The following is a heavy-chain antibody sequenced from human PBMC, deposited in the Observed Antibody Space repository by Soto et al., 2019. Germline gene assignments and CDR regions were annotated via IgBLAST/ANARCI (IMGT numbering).Heavy chain of an antibody. CDR3: ARDNGEFDP. V-gene: IGHV3-21*01. Sequence: RGSLRLSCAASGFTFSSYTMIWVRQAPGKGLEWVSSISSSSTYIYYADSVKGRFTISRDNAKNSLYLQMNSLRAEDTAVYYCARDNGEFDPWGQGTLVTVSS. CDR2: ISSSSTYI. D-gene: IGHD3-10*01. J-gene: IGHJ5*02. CDR1: GFTFSSYT.